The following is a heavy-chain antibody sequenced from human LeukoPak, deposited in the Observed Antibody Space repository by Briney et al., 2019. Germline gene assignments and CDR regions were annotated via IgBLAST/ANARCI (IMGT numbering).Heavy chain of an antibody. J-gene: IGHJ3*02. CDR3: ARENADSSGYNAFDI. CDR1: GGSISSGGYY. Sequence: SETLSLTCTVSGGSISSGGYYWSWIRQHPGKGLEWIGYIYYSGSTYYNPSLKSRVTISVDTSKNQFSPKLSSVTAADTAVYYCARENADSSGYNAFDIWGQGTMVTVSS. D-gene: IGHD3-22*01. CDR2: IYYSGST. V-gene: IGHV4-31*03.